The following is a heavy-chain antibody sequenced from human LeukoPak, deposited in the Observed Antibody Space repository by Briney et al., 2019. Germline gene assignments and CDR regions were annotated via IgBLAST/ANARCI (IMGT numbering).Heavy chain of an antibody. D-gene: IGHD3-22*01. Sequence: GGSLRLSCAASGFTFSTYSMNWVRQAPGKGLEWVSYISSSSSYIYYADSVKGRFTISRDNAKNSLYLQMNSLRAEDTAVYYCARASAYYYDSSGYSDFDYWGQGTLVTVSS. V-gene: IGHV3-21*05. CDR2: ISSSSSYI. J-gene: IGHJ4*02. CDR3: ARASAYYYDSSGYSDFDY. CDR1: GFTFSTYS.